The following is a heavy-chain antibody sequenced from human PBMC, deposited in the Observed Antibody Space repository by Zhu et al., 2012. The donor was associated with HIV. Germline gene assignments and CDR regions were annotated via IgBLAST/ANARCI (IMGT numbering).Heavy chain of an antibody. J-gene: IGHJ3*01. CDR1: GGTISSSSYF. D-gene: IGHD6-19*01. CDR3: AKTRTSGWYSYAFHV. V-gene: IGHV4-39*01. CDR2: IYYGGST. Sequence: QVQLQESGPGLVKPSETLSLTCTVSGGTISSSSYFWAWIRQTPGKGLEWIGGIYYGGSTHYNPSLKSRLSISVDTSKNQFSLKLSSVTAADTALYHCAKTRTSGWYSYAFHVWGQGTMVTVSS.